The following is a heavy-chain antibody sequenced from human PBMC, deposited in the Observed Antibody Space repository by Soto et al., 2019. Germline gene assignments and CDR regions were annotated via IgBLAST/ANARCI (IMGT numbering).Heavy chain of an antibody. CDR1: EFTFSSNA. J-gene: IGHJ5*02. V-gene: IGHV3-23*01. D-gene: IGHD6-13*01. Sequence: EVQLLESGGGLVQPGGSLRLSCAASEFTFSSNAMHWVRQAPGKGLEWVSGITGSGSTTFYPDSVKGRFTISRDNSKNTLYLHMSSLRAEDTAIYYCAKDFTAYLSSWFHLWGQGTLVTVSS. CDR3: AKDFTAYLSSWFHL. CDR2: ITGSGSTT.